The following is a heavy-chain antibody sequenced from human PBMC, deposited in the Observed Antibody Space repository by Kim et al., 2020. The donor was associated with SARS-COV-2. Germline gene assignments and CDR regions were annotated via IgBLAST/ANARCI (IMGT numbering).Heavy chain of an antibody. CDR3: ARERGPGDDYGDYGTIYFDY. CDR1: GGTFSSYA. V-gene: IGHV1-69*13. D-gene: IGHD4-17*01. J-gene: IGHJ4*02. CDR2: IIPIFGTA. Sequence: SVKVSCKASGGTFSSYAISWVRQAPGQGLEWMGGIIPIFGTANYAQKFQGRVTITADESTSTAYMELSSLRSEDTAVYYCARERGPGDDYGDYGTIYFDYWGQGTLVTVSS.